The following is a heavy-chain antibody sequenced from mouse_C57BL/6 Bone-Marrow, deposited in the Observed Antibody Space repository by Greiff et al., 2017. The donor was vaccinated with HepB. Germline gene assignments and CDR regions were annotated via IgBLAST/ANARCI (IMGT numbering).Heavy chain of an antibody. V-gene: IGHV1-64*01. CDR3: ARYWLLRFYAMDY. J-gene: IGHJ4*01. Sequence: VQLQQPGAELVKPGASVKLSCKASGYTFTSYWMHWVKQRPGQGLEWIGMIHPNSGSTNYNEKFKSKATLTVDKSSSTAYMQLSSLTSEDSAVYYCARYWLLRFYAMDYWGQGTSVTVSS. CDR2: IHPNSGST. CDR1: GYTFTSYW. D-gene: IGHD2-3*01.